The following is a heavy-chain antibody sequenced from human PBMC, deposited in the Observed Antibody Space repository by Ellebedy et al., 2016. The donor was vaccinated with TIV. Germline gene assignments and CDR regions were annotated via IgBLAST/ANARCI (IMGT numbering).Heavy chain of an antibody. CDR3: SRGGGCGGGTCYYPDF. J-gene: IGHJ4*02. CDR1: GFTFSNFN. Sequence: GESLKISCEASGFTFSNFNMHWVRQAPGKGLEWVAFISNDGTNNYYADSVRGRFTISRDNAKNSLSLQMNSLRAEDTAVYYCSRGGGCGGGTCYYPDFWGQGTLVTVSS. CDR2: ISNDGTNN. D-gene: IGHD2-15*01. V-gene: IGHV3-30-3*01.